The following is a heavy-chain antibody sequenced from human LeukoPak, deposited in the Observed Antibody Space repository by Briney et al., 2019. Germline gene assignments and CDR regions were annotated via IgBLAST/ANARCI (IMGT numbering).Heavy chain of an antibody. CDR1: GGTFGNYA. Sequence: ASVKVSCKASGGTFGNYAVSWVRQAPGQGLEWMGRIIPILGIANYAQKFQGRVTITADKSTSTAYMELSSLRSEDTAVYYCARGVRDGYRIQPDWGQGTLVTVSS. J-gene: IGHJ4*02. D-gene: IGHD5-12*01. CDR3: ARGVRDGYRIQPD. CDR2: IIPILGIA. V-gene: IGHV1-69*04.